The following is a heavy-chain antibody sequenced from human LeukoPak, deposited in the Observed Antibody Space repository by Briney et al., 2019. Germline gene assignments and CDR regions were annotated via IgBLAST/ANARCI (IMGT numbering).Heavy chain of an antibody. Sequence: GGSLRLSCAASGFSFGSYGLSWVRQAPGKGPQWVSYISGNGGTTHYADSVKGRFTISRDNSKNTLYLQMNSLRAEDTAVYYCARGPYGSSGTPDAFDIWGQGTMVTVSS. CDR3: ARGPYGSSGTPDAFDI. D-gene: IGHD3-10*01. CDR1: GFSFGSYG. V-gene: IGHV3-23*01. CDR2: ISGNGGTT. J-gene: IGHJ3*02.